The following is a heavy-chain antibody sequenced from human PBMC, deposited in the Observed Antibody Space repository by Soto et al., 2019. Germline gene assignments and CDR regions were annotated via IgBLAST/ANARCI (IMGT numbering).Heavy chain of an antibody. Sequence: TLALTFTVSGGSISSGGYYWSWIRQHPGKGLEWIGYIYYSGSTYYNPSLKSRVTISVDTSKNQFSLKLSSVTAADTAVYYCARAGPTGNWNYDFDYWGQGTLVTVSS. J-gene: IGHJ4*02. D-gene: IGHD1-7*01. CDR1: GGSISSGGYY. CDR3: ARAGPTGNWNYDFDY. V-gene: IGHV4-31*03. CDR2: IYYSGST.